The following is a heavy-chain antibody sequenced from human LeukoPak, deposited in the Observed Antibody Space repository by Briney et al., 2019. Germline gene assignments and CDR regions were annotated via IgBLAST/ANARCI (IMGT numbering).Heavy chain of an antibody. CDR2: VWNDGSNK. J-gene: IGHJ5*02. V-gene: IGHV3-33*06. D-gene: IGHD2-2*01. CDR1: GFTFSRYG. CDR3: AKDYCRGTSCYLNWFDP. Sequence: PGRSLRLSCAASGFTFSRYGMHWVRQAPGKGLEWVAVVWNDGSNKYYGDSVKGRFTISRDNSKNMLYLQMNSLRAEDTAVYYCAKDYCRGTSCYLNWFDPWGQGTLVTVSS.